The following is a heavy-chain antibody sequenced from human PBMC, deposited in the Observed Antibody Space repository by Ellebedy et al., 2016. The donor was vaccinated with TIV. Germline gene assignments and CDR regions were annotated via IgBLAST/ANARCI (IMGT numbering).Heavy chain of an antibody. CDR3: ARRESNYDFWSGYSYWFDP. V-gene: IGHV5-51*01. Sequence: PGGSLRLSCAASGFTFSRHWMSWVRQAPGKGLEWMGSIYPGDSDTRYSPSLQGQVTISADKSISTAYLQWSSLKASDTAMYYCARRESNYDFWSGYSYWFDPWGQGTLVTVSA. CDR1: GFTFSRHW. J-gene: IGHJ5*02. CDR2: IYPGDSDT. D-gene: IGHD3-3*01.